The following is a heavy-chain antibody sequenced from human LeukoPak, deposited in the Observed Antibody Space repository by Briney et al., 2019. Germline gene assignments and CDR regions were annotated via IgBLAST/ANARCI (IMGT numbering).Heavy chain of an antibody. CDR2: IYYSGGT. D-gene: IGHD4-11*01. J-gene: IGHJ3*02. CDR1: GGSINSYY. V-gene: IGHV4-59*01. Sequence: SETLSLTCSVSGGSINSYYWSWIRQPPGKGLEWIGYIYYSGGTNYNPSLESRVTISVDASKKQLSLKLSSVTAADTAIYYCARDRRDSSKPKDAFDIWGQGTMVTVSS. CDR3: ARDRRDSSKPKDAFDI.